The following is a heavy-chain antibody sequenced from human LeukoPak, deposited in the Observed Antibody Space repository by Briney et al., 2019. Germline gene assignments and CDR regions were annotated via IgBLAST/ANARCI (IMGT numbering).Heavy chain of an antibody. CDR1: GFTFSSYS. Sequence: PGGSLRLSCAASGFTFSSYSMSWVRQAPGKGLEWISYITGSRSAISYPDSVKGRFTISRDNAKNSLYLQMNSLRDDDTAVYYCARGGRLLDYWGQGTLVTVYS. D-gene: IGHD2-15*01. J-gene: IGHJ4*02. CDR2: ITGSRSAI. V-gene: IGHV3-48*02. CDR3: ARGGRLLDY.